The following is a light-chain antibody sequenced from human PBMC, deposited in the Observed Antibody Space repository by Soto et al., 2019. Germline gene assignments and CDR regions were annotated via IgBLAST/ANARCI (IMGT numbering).Light chain of an antibody. CDR2: EVS. CDR1: SSDVGDYNY. V-gene: IGLV2-14*01. CDR3: SSYRNSDTHIL. J-gene: IGLJ3*02. Sequence: QSALTQPPSASGSPGQSVAISCTGTSSDVGDYNYVSWYQQHPGKAPKLMIYEVSNRPSGVSSRFSGSKSGNTASLTISGLQAEDEAVYHCSSYRNSDTHILFGGGTKLTVL.